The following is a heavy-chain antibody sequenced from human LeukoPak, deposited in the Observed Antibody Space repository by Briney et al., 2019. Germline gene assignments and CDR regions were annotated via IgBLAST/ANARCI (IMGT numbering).Heavy chain of an antibody. CDR2: INAGNGNT. D-gene: IGHD4-17*01. CDR3: ARDRDGDYAFDI. J-gene: IGHJ3*02. V-gene: IGHV1-3*01. CDR1: GYTFTSYA. Sequence: ASVKVSCKASGYTFTSYAMHWVRQAPGQRLEWMGWINAGNGNTKYSQKFQGRVTITRDTSASTAYMELSSLRSEDTAVCYCARDRDGDYAFDIWGQGTMVTVSS.